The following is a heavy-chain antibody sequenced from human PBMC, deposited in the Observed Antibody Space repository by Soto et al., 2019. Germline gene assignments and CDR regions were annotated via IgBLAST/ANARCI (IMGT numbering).Heavy chain of an antibody. Sequence: ESGGGVVQPGRSLRLSCAASGFTFSSYAMHWVRQAPGKGLEWVAVISYDGRNTYYADSVKGRFTISRDNSKNTLYLQMNSLRTEDTAVYYCASASGLRYFDWLSPTYWGQGTLVTVSS. J-gene: IGHJ4*02. V-gene: IGHV3-30*04. CDR3: ASASGLRYFDWLSPTY. CDR2: ISYDGRNT. CDR1: GFTFSSYA. D-gene: IGHD3-9*01.